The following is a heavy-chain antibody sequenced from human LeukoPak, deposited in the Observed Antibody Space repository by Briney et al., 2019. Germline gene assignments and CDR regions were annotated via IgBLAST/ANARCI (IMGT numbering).Heavy chain of an antibody. D-gene: IGHD2-2*01. CDR2: IWYDGTNK. J-gene: IGHJ4*02. CDR1: GFTFSTYA. Sequence: PGGSLRLSCAASGFTFSTYAMHWVRQAPGKGLEWVAVIWYDGTNKYYVDSVKGRFTISRENSKNTLFLQMNSLRAEDTAVYYCARDQRYCSSSSCPWEPFDYWGQGTLVTVSS. V-gene: IGHV3-33*01. CDR3: ARDQRYCSSSSCPWEPFDY.